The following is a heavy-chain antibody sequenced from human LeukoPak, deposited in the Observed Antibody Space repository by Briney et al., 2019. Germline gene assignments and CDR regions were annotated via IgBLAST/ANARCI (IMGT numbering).Heavy chain of an antibody. J-gene: IGHJ5*02. CDR2: IYYSGST. CDR3: ARGRGYCSSTSCFVWFDP. V-gene: IGHV4-59*12. D-gene: IGHD2-2*01. CDR1: GGSISSYY. Sequence: SETLSLTCTVSGGSISSYYWSWIRQPPGKGLEWIGYIYYSGSTNYNPSLKSRVTISVDTSKNQFSLKLSSVTAADTAVYYCARGRGYCSSTSCFVWFDPWGQGTLVTVSS.